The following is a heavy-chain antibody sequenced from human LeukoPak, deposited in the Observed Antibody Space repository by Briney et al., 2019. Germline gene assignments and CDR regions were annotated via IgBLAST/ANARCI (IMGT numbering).Heavy chain of an antibody. CDR3: ARSLSYHYQNGMDA. D-gene: IGHD3-3*02. V-gene: IGHV3-13*04. CDR2: MGTVGDT. CDR1: GFTFSSYD. Sequence: PGESLRLSCAASGFTFSSYDIHWVRRVAGKGLEWVSTMGTVGDTYYPGSVKGRFTISRDNAKNSAYLQMNSLREGDTAVYYCARSLSYHYQNGMDAWGQGTAVTVSS. J-gene: IGHJ6*02.